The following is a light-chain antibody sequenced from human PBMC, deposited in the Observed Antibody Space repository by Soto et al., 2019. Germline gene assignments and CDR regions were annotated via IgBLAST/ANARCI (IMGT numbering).Light chain of an antibody. CDR3: QQYIKWPRT. CDR2: GAS. CDR1: QSVSSN. J-gene: IGKJ1*01. Sequence: EIVMTQSPATLSVSPGERATLSCRASQSVSSNLAWYQQKPGQAPRLLIYGASIRATDIPARFIGSGSGTEFTLTISSLQSEDFAVYYCQQYIKWPRTFGQGTKVDIK. V-gene: IGKV3-15*01.